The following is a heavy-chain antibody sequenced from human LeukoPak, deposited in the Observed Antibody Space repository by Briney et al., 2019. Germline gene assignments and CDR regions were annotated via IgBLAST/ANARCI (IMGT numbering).Heavy chain of an antibody. CDR1: GFAFSTYG. V-gene: IGHV3-21*04. J-gene: IGHJ6*02. D-gene: IGHD3-16*01. CDR2: ICGRSKYI. CDR3: AKDKGSVGYYYGMDV. Sequence: PGGSLRLSCVGSGFAFSTYGMTWVRQAPGKGLEWVSSICGRSKYIYYADSVRGRFTISRDNAKDSLYLQMNSLRAEDTALYYCAKDKGSVGYYYGMDVWGQGTTVAVSS.